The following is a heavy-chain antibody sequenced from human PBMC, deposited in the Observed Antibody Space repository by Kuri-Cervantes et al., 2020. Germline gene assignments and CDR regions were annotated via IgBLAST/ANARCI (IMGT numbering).Heavy chain of an antibody. V-gene: IGHV1-2*02. Sequence: ASVKVSCKASGYTFTSYGITWVRQAPGEGLEWMGWINTNSGGTNYAQKFQGRVTMTRDTSINTDYMELSSLRSDDTAAYYCARDRGSSTWYGWVDYWGQGALVTVSS. CDR3: ARDRGSSTWYGWVDY. CDR1: GYTFTSYG. D-gene: IGHD6-13*01. CDR2: INTNSGGT. J-gene: IGHJ4*02.